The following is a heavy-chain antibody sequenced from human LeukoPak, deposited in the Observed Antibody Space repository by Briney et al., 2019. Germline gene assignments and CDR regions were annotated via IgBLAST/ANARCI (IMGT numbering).Heavy chain of an antibody. J-gene: IGHJ4*02. CDR1: GYTFTGYY. V-gene: IGHV1-18*04. D-gene: IGHD3-16*02. Sequence: ASVKVSCKASGYTFTGYYMHWVRQAPGQGLEWMGWINPNHGDTNYAQKLQGRVTMTTDTSTSTAYMELRSLRSDDTAVYYCARDNSYDYVWGSYRNFDYWGQGTLVTVSS. CDR3: ARDNSYDYVWGSYRNFDY. CDR2: INPNHGDT.